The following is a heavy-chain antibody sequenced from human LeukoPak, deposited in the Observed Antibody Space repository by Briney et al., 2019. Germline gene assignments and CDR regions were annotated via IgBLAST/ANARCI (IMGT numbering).Heavy chain of an antibody. CDR2: IYYSGST. V-gene: IGHV4-59*01. D-gene: IGHD3-3*01. CDR1: GGSISSYY. CDR3: ARVRGGYYAPFDY. J-gene: IGHJ4*02. Sequence: SETLSLTCTVSGGSISSYYWSWTRQPPGKGLEWIGYIYYSGSTNYNPSLKSRVTISVDTSKNQFSLKLSSVTAADTAVYYCARVRGGYYAPFDYWGQGTLVTVSS.